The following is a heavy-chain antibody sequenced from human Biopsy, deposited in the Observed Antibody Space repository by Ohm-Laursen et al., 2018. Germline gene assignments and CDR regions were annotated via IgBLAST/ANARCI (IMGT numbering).Heavy chain of an antibody. V-gene: IGHV3-23*01. D-gene: IGHD4-17*01. CDR2: IDSSAAST. J-gene: IGHJ4*02. Sequence: SLRLSCAASGFTFKNYAMNWVRQAPGKGLDRVSSIDSSAASTFYADSVKGRFTISRDNSKSTLFLQMNSLRAADTAIYYCASDLNGDPSAFDYWGQGTPVTVSS. CDR1: GFTFKNYA. CDR3: ASDLNGDPSAFDY.